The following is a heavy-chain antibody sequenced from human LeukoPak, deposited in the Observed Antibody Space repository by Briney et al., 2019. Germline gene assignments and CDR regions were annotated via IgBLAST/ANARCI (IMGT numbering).Heavy chain of an antibody. CDR2: ISYDGSNK. J-gene: IGHJ4*02. V-gene: IGHV3-30*03. CDR3: ARQASGSYQIFDY. CDR1: GLTFSTYG. Sequence: PGGSLRLSCAASGLTFSTYGMHWVRQAPGKGLEWVAVISYDGSNKYYADSVKGRFTISRDNPKNTLYLQMNSLRAEDTAVYYCARQASGSYQIFDYWGQGTLVTVSS. D-gene: IGHD1-26*01.